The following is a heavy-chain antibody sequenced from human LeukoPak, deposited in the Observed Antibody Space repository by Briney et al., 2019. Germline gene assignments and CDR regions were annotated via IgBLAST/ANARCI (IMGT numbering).Heavy chain of an antibody. CDR2: IYPDDSDT. CDR1: GSTFSSYW. Sequence: GESLKISCKGSGSTFSSYWIGWVRQMPGKGLEWMGIIYPDDSDTRYSPSFQGQVTISADKSISTAYLQWSSLKASDTAMYYCARLAYCSNDVCYSNYYYSMDVWGKGTTVTVSS. CDR3: ARLAYCSNDVCYSNYYYSMDV. J-gene: IGHJ6*03. D-gene: IGHD2-8*01. V-gene: IGHV5-51*01.